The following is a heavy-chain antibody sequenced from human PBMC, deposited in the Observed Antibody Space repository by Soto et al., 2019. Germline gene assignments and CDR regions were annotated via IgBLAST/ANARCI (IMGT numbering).Heavy chain of an antibody. Sequence: ASVKVSCKASGYTFISYDINWVRQATGQGLEWMGWMNPNSGNTGYAQKFQGRVTMTRNTSISTAYRELSSLRSEDTAIYYCGREQQVRGFDPWGQGTLVTVSS. J-gene: IGHJ5*02. CDR3: GREQQVRGFDP. V-gene: IGHV1-8*01. CDR2: MNPNSGNT. CDR1: GYTFISYD. D-gene: IGHD6-13*01.